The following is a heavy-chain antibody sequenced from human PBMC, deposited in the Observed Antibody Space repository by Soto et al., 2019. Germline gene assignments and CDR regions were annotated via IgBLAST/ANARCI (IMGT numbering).Heavy chain of an antibody. J-gene: IGHJ6*02. CDR2: IIPIFGTA. D-gene: IGHD6-19*01. Sequence: GASVKVPCKASRGTFSSYAVSWVPQAPGQGLEWMGGIIPIFGTANYTQKIQSRVTINSNKSMFPEFMNLSSLRSEDTALYYCARDLVSQLLVSYYYGMDGGGQGPTVTVSS. CDR1: RGTFSSYA. CDR3: ARDLVSQLLVSYYYGMDG. V-gene: IGHV1-69*06.